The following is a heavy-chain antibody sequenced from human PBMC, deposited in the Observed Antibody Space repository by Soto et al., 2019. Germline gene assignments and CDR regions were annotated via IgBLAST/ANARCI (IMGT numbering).Heavy chain of an antibody. V-gene: IGHV5-51*01. J-gene: IGHJ6*02. CDR1: GYSFTSYW. CDR2: IYPGDSDT. CDR3: ASGAIVPGYYYGMDV. D-gene: IGHD1-26*01. Sequence: PGESLKISCKGSGYSFTSYWTGWVRQMPGKGLEWMGIIYPGDSDTRYSPSFQGQVTISADKSISTAYLQWSSLKASDTAMYYCASGAIVPGYYYGMDVWGQGTTVTVSS.